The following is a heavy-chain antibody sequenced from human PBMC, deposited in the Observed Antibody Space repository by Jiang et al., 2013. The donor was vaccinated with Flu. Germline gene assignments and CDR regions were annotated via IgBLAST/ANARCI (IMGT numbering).Heavy chain of an antibody. CDR1: GFTSSNYA. J-gene: IGHJ6*02. CDR2: LNTVGDT. Sequence: VQLVESGGGLVQPGGSLRLSCAVSGFTSSNYAMYWVRQVTGKGLEWVSILNTVGDTYYPDSVKGRFTMSRENAKDSLYLQMNNLRVEDTAVYYCARRGRLPPNSHHGMDVWGRGTTVTVSS. CDR3: ARRGRLPPNSHHGMDV. D-gene: IGHD6-25*01. V-gene: IGHV3-13*01.